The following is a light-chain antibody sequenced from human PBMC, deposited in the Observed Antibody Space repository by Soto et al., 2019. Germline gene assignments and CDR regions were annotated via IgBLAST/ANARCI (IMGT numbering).Light chain of an antibody. CDR2: YDS. Sequence: SYELTQPPSGSVAPGKRARISCGGNNIGSKSVHWYQQKPGQAPVLVIYYDSDRPSGIPERFSGSNSGNTATLTISRVEAGDEADYYCQVWDSLVVFGGGTKLTVL. CDR1: NIGSKS. J-gene: IGLJ2*01. V-gene: IGLV3-21*04. CDR3: QVWDSLVV.